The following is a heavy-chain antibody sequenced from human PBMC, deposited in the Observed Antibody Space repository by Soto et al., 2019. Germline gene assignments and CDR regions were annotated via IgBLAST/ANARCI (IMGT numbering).Heavy chain of an antibody. CDR1: GFTFTSFA. V-gene: IGHV3-23*01. CDR2: ISGSGGST. Sequence: PGGSLRLSCAASGFTFTSFAMIWVRQAPGKGLEWVSAISGSGGSTYYADSVKGRFTISRDNSKNTLYLQMNSLRAEDTAVYYCAKDLLRARESTAYWGKGTLVTVPS. J-gene: IGHJ4*02. CDR3: AKDLLRARESTAY. D-gene: IGHD3-3*01.